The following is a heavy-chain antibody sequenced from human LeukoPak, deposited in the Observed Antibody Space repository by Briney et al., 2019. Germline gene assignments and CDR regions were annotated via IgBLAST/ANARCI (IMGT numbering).Heavy chain of an antibody. CDR1: GYTFTSYG. J-gene: IGHJ4*02. CDR2: ISAYNGNT. D-gene: IGHD6-13*01. V-gene: IGHV1-18*01. Sequence: ASVKVSCKASGYTFTSYGISWVRQAPGQGLEWMGWISAYNGNTNYAQKLQGRVAMTTDTSTSTAYMELRSLRSDDTAVYYCARARGYSSSWYYFDYWGQGTLVTVSS. CDR3: ARARGYSSSWYYFDY.